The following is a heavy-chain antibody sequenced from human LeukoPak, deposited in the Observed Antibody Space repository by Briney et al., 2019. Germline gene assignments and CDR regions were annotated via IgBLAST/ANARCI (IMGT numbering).Heavy chain of an antibody. CDR3: ARQGYSGHSPGAADY. CDR2: ISVYNGNT. CDR1: GYTFSIYG. D-gene: IGHD4-23*01. Sequence: WASVKVSCTASGYTFSIYGFSWVRQAPGQGLEWMGWISVYNGNTNYAQKFQGRVTMTTDTSTSTAHMELRSLRSDDTAVYYCARQGYSGHSPGAADYWGKGTLVTVSS. V-gene: IGHV1-18*01. J-gene: IGHJ4*02.